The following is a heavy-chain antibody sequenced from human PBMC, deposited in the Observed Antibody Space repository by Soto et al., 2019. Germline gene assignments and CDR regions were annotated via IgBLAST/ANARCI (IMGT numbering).Heavy chain of an antibody. V-gene: IGHV4-31*03. CDR2: IYYSGST. CDR3: AKTMTTSISYWFDP. Sequence: SETLCLTCTVSCGSISSGGYYWSWIRQQPGKGLEWIGYIYYSGSTYYNPSLKSRVTISVDTSKNQFSLKLSSVTAADTAVYYCAKTMTTSISYWFDPWGQGTLVTVS. J-gene: IGHJ5*02. CDR1: CGSISSGGYY. D-gene: IGHD4-17*01.